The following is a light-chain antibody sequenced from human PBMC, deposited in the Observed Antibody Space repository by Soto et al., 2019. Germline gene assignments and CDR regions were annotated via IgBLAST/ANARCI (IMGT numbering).Light chain of an antibody. J-gene: IGKJ5*01. Sequence: DIQMTQSPSSLSASVGDRVTITCRARESIARHLNWYQQKPGKAPKLLIYAASSLQNAVPSRFRGGGSGTDCTLTISHLQPEDFATYYCQQSYTTLAITFGQGTRLESK. CDR2: AAS. CDR1: ESIARH. CDR3: QQSYTTLAIT. V-gene: IGKV1-39*01.